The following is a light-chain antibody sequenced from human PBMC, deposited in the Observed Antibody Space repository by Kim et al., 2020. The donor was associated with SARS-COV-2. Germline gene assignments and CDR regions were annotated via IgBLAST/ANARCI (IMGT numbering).Light chain of an antibody. J-gene: IGLJ1*01. CDR2: QDS. V-gene: IGLV3-1*01. CDR3: QAWDSSTAV. CDR1: KLGDKY. Sequence: VSPGQTASITCTGDKLGDKYACWYQQKPGQSPVLVIYQDSKRPSGIPERFSGSNSGNTATLTISGTQAMDEADYYCQAWDSSTAVFGTGTKVTVL.